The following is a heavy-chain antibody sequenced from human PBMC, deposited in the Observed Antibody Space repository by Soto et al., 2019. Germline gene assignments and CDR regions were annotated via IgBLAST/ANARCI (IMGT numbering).Heavy chain of an antibody. CDR2: LYYGRSA. CDR1: GDSISSYY. Sequence: QVQLQESGPGLVKPSETLSLTCAVSGDSISSYYCMWIRQPPGKGLESIGYLYYGRSANYNPSLNSRVALSVDTSTNQCSLTLSSMTAADTAVYYCALRSMAVVPEYWGQETLVTVSS. D-gene: IGHD3-22*01. CDR3: ALRSMAVVPEY. V-gene: IGHV4-59*01. J-gene: IGHJ4*02.